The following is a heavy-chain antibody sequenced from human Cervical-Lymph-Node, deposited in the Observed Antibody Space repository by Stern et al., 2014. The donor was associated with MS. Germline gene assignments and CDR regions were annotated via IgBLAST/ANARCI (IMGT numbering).Heavy chain of an antibody. CDR1: GYTFTSYY. D-gene: IGHD6-6*01. J-gene: IGHJ5*02. CDR3: AIQLAARPSWFDP. V-gene: IGHV1-46*01. Sequence: VQLVESGAEVKKPGASVKVSCKASGYTFTSYYMHWVRQAPGQGLEWMGIINPSGGSTSYAQKCQGRVTMTRDTSTSTVYMELSSLRSEDTAVYYCAIQLAARPSWFDPWGQGTLVTVSS. CDR2: INPSGGST.